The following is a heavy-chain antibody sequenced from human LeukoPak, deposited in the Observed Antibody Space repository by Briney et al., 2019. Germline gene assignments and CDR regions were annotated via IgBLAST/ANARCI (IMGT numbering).Heavy chain of an antibody. Sequence: PWGTLRLSCATSGFNFSSYWMSWGPQAPAKGLEWVANIKQDGSEKYYVDSVKGRFTISRDNAKNSLYLQMNSLRAEDTAVYYCALGLWWDFWGQGSLVTVSS. D-gene: IGHD4/OR15-4a*01. CDR2: IKQDGSEK. V-gene: IGHV3-7*01. J-gene: IGHJ4*02. CDR1: GFNFSSYW. CDR3: ALGLWWDF.